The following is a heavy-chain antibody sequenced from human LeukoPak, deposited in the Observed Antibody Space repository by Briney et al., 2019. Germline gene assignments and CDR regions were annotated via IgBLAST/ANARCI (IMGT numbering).Heavy chain of an antibody. CDR1: GFTFSSYG. Sequence: GGSLRLSCAASGFTFSSYGMHWVRQAPGKGLEWVAFIRYDGSNKYYADSVKGRFTISRDNSKNTLYLQMNSLRAEDTAVYYCAKDRGEIAVAGTFDYWGQGTLVTVSS. J-gene: IGHJ4*02. CDR3: AKDRGEIAVAGTFDY. CDR2: IRYDGSNK. D-gene: IGHD6-19*01. V-gene: IGHV3-30*02.